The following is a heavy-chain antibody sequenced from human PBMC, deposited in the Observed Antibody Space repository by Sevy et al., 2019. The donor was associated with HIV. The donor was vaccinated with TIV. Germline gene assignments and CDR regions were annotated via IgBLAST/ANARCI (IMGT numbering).Heavy chain of an antibody. V-gene: IGHV4-59*01. Sequence: SETLSLTCTVSGGSISSYYWSWIRQPPGKGLEWIGYIYYSGSTNYNPSLKSRVTISVDTSKNQFSLKLSSVTAADTAVYYCARVGRSSWYNWLDPWGQGTLVTVSS. CDR3: ARVGRSSWYNWLDP. J-gene: IGHJ5*02. CDR2: IYYSGST. CDR1: GGSISSYY. D-gene: IGHD6-13*01.